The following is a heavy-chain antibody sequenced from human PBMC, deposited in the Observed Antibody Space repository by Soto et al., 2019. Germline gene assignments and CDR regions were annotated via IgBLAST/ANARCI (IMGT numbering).Heavy chain of an antibody. CDR2: ISYDGSNK. CDR3: ARNSRDGYNFVYFDY. J-gene: IGHJ4*02. CDR1: GFTFSSYG. V-gene: IGHV3-30*03. Sequence: GGSLRLSCAASGFTFSSYGMHWVRQAPGKGLEWVAVISYDGSNKYYADSVKGRFTISRDNSKNTLYLQMNSLRAEDTAVYYCARNSRDGYNFVYFDYWGQGTLVTVSS. D-gene: IGHD5-12*01.